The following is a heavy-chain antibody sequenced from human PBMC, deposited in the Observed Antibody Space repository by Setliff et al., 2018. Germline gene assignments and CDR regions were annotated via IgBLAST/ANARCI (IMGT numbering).Heavy chain of an antibody. V-gene: IGHV1-18*01. CDR2: FSGHNGKT. CDR3: AKEPAISLTEAIRRTYYDYALDV. J-gene: IGHJ6*02. D-gene: IGHD3-9*01. Sequence: ASVKVSCKASGYTFTYFGVSWLRLAPGQGLEWMGWFSGHNGKTIIAQKFQSRVAMTTDTGSETAYMELRNLRSDDSAIYYCAKEPAISLTEAIRRTYYDYALDVWGQGTTVTVSS. CDR1: GYTFTYFG.